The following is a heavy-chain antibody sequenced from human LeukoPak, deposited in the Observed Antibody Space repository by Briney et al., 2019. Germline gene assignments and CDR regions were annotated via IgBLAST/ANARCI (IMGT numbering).Heavy chain of an antibody. CDR2: ISSSSSYI. Sequence: GSLRLSCAASGFTFSSYSMNWVRQAPGKGLEWVSSISSSSSYIYYADSVKGRFTISRDNAKNSLYLQMNSLRAEDTAVYYCARDGEMATIMFDYWGQGTLVTVSS. CDR1: GFTFSSYS. J-gene: IGHJ4*02. CDR3: ARDGEMATIMFDY. V-gene: IGHV3-21*01. D-gene: IGHD5-24*01.